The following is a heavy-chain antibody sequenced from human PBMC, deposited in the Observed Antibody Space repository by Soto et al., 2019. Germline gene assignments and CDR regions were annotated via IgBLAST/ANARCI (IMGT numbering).Heavy chain of an antibody. Sequence: QVQLQESGPGLVKPSETLSLTYTVSGGSISSYYWSWIRQPPGKGLEWIGYIYYSGSTNYNPSLKSRVTLSVDTSKNQCSLKMSSVTAADTAVYYCARDKLASNWFDPWCQGNLVTVS. CDR2: IYYSGST. J-gene: IGHJ5*02. CDR1: GGSISSYY. V-gene: IGHV4-59*01. D-gene: IGHD3-3*02. CDR3: ARDKLASNWFDP.